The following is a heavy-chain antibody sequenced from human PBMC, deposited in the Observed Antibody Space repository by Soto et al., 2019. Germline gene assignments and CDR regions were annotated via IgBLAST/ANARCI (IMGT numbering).Heavy chain of an antibody. D-gene: IGHD6-25*01. J-gene: IGHJ4*02. Sequence: GGSLRLSCAASGFTFSNYAMSWVRQAPGKGLEWVSAITGSGGDTYHADSVKGRFTISRDNSKNTLFRQMNRLRADDTAVYYCAKGSASGSPYYFDFWGQGTLVTVSS. CDR1: GFTFSNYA. CDR2: ITGSGGDT. V-gene: IGHV3-23*01. CDR3: AKGSASGSPYYFDF.